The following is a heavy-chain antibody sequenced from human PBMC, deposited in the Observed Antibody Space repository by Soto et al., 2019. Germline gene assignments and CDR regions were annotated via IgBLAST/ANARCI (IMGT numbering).Heavy chain of an antibody. Sequence: EVQLLESGGGLVQPGGSLRLSCAASGFTFSSYAMSWVRQAPGKGLEWVSAISGSGGSTYYADSVKGRFTISRDNSKNTLYLQMNSLRAEDTAVYYCARDMNSGTYHDYWGQGTLVTVSS. CDR1: GFTFSSYA. CDR3: ARDMNSGTYHDY. J-gene: IGHJ4*02. D-gene: IGHD1-26*01. CDR2: ISGSGGST. V-gene: IGHV3-23*01.